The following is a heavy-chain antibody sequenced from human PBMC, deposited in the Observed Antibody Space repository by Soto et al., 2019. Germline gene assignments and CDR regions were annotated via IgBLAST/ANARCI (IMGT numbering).Heavy chain of an antibody. J-gene: IGHJ4*02. Sequence: QVQLVQSGAEVKKPGASVKVSCKASGYTFTGYYMHWVRQAPGQGLEWMGWINPNSGGTDYAQKLHGRVTMTRHTSISTDYMELSRLRSDDTAVYYCARVIGPTGTTNDFDYWGQGNLVTVSS. CDR1: GYTFTGYY. CDR2: INPNSGGT. D-gene: IGHD1-7*01. V-gene: IGHV1-2*02. CDR3: ARVIGPTGTTNDFDY.